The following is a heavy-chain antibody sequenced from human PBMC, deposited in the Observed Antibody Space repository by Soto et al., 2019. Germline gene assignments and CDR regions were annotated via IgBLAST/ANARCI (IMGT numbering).Heavy chain of an antibody. V-gene: IGHV1-2*07. CDR1: GYTFTDYY. CDR2: IDPNSGGT. CDR3: AGDTPLTRGCFAP. Sequence: QVQLVQSGAEVKKPGASVRVSCKASGYTFTDYYLHWVRQAPGQGLEWMGWIDPNSGGTQYARKFRGGVTITGDPSTSTAYGGWRGQKSADPAFYSWAGDTPLTRGCFAPWGQGTLVPVSS. J-gene: IGHJ5*02. D-gene: IGHD4-17*01.